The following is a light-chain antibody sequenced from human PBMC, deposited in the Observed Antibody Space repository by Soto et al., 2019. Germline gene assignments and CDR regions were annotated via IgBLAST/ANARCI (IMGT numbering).Light chain of an antibody. V-gene: IGLV2-14*03. Sequence: QSALTQPASVSGSPGQSIPISCPGTSSAVGGYNYVSWYQQHPDKAPKLMIYDVSNRPSGVSNRFSGSKSGNTASLTISGLQAEDEADYYCSSYTSSSTVVFGGGTQLTVL. CDR3: SSYTSSSTVV. J-gene: IGLJ2*01. CDR2: DVS. CDR1: SSAVGGYNY.